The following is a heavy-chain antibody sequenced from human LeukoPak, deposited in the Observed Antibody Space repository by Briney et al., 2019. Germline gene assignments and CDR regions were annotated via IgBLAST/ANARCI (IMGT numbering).Heavy chain of an antibody. Sequence: PGGSLRLSCAASGFTFSNAWMSWVRQAPGKGLEWVGRIKSKTDGGTTDYAAPVKGRFTISRDDSKNTLYLQMNSLRAEDTAVYYCAKGREYSSSFDAFDIWGQGTMVAVSS. CDR2: IKSKTDGGTT. CDR1: GFTFSNAW. J-gene: IGHJ3*02. V-gene: IGHV3-15*01. D-gene: IGHD6-6*01. CDR3: AKGREYSSSFDAFDI.